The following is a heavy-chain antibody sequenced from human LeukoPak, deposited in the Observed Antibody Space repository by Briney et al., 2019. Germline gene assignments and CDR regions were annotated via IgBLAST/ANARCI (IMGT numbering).Heavy chain of an antibody. V-gene: IGHV3-7*01. J-gene: IGHJ5*02. CDR2: INQDGSEE. D-gene: IGHD1-14*01. CDR1: GFTLSSFW. Sequence: GGSLRLSCAASGFTLSSFWMAWVRQAPGKGLEWVANINQDGSEERYVDAVKGRFTISRDNAKNSVHLQMNSLRVEDTAVYYCARDPGRRFDPWGQGTLVTASS. CDR3: ARDPGRRFDP.